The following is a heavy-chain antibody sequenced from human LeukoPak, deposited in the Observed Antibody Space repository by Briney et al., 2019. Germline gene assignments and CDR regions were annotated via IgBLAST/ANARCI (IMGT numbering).Heavy chain of an antibody. CDR2: IKSKTNGGTA. D-gene: IGHD1-14*01. CDR3: TTCPEGDS. J-gene: IGHJ5*01. V-gene: IGHV3-15*01. Sequence: GGSLRLSCAASGFTFSNAWMSWVRQAPGRGLEWVGRIKSKTNGGTADYAAPVKGRFTISRDDSKNTLYLQMNSLQVEDTAVYYCTTCPEGDSWGQGTLVTVSS. CDR1: GFTFSNAW.